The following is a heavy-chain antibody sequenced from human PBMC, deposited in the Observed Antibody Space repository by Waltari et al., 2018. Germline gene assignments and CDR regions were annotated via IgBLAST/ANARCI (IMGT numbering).Heavy chain of an antibody. Sequence: EVQLVESGGGLVQPGGSLRLSCAVSGFTFTDYWMDWGGQVPGKGRVWASRMKREGRRMDYGGSVKGRFIISRDNAESTLYLQMNSLTPEDSGLYYCAREMEHQLQLTDWGQGTVVTVSS. CDR3: AREMEHQLQLTD. CDR1: GFTFTDYW. D-gene: IGHD2-2*01. J-gene: IGHJ1*01. V-gene: IGHV3-74*01. CDR2: MKREGRRM.